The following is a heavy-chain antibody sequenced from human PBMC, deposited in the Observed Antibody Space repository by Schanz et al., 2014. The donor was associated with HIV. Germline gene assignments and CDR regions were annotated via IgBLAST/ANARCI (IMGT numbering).Heavy chain of an antibody. CDR2: ISAYSGNT. CDR1: GYTFTAYY. J-gene: IGHJ6*02. CDR3: ARTDYDILTGYSLGYYGMDV. Sequence: QVQLVQSGAEVKKPGASVKVSCKASGYTFTAYYIHWVRQAPGQGLGWMGWISAYSGNTNYAQKLQGRITMTTDTSTSTAYMELRSLRSDDTAVYYCARTDYDILTGYSLGYYGMDVWGQGTTVTVSS. D-gene: IGHD3-9*01. V-gene: IGHV1-18*04.